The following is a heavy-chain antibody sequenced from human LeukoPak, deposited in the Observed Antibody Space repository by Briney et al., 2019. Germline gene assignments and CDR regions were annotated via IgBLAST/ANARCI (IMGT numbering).Heavy chain of an antibody. CDR1: GFTFSSYG. J-gene: IGHJ3*02. CDR2: ISGSGGST. D-gene: IGHD3-22*01. CDR3: SKSLPYYYNSGVWGGDVFVI. V-gene: IGHV3-23*01. Sequence: GGTLRLSCAASGFTFSSYGMSWVRQAPGKGLEWVSAISGSGGSTYYADSVKGRFTISRDNSKNTLYLQMNSLRAEDTAVYYCSKSLPYYYNSGVWGGDVFVIWGKGKMSTVSS.